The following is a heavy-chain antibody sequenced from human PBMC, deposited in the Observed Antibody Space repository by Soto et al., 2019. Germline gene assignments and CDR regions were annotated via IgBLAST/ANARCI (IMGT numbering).Heavy chain of an antibody. CDR3: ARHMADYYDSSGYYFDY. CDR2: IYYSGST. V-gene: IGHV4-39*01. CDR1: GGSISSSSYY. J-gene: IGHJ4*02. D-gene: IGHD3-22*01. Sequence: SETLSLTCTVSGGSISSSSYYWGWIRQPPGKGLEWIGSIYYSGSTYYNPSLKSRVPISVDTSKNQFSLKLSSVAAADTAVYYCARHMADYYDSSGYYFDYWGQGTLVTVSS.